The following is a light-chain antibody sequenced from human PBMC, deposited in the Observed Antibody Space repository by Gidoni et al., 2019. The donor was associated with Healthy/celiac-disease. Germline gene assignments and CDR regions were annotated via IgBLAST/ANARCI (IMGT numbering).Light chain of an antibody. CDR2: AAS. CDR3: QQLNSYPPT. V-gene: IGKV1-9*01. J-gene: IGKJ2*01. CDR1: QGISSY. Sequence: DIQLTQSPSFLSASVGERVTITCRARQGISSYSTCYQQKPGNPPKLLIYAASTLQSVVPSCFGGSGSWTEFTLTISSLQPEDFATYYCQQLNSYPPTFGQGTKLEIK.